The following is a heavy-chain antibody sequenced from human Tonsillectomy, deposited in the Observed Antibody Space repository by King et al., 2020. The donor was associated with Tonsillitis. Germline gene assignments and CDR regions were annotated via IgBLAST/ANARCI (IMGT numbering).Heavy chain of an antibody. CDR1: GFTFGDYG. D-gene: IGHD6-13*01. J-gene: IGHJ4*02. CDR2: INWNGGST. Sequence: QLVQSGGGVVRPGGSLRLSCAASGFTFGDYGMSWVRQAPGKGLEWVSGINWNGGSTGYANSVKGRFTIYRDNAKNSLYLQMNSLRAEDTALYYCARVRDSSWQYYFDYWGQGTLVTVSS. CDR3: ARVRDSSWQYYFDY. V-gene: IGHV3-20*04.